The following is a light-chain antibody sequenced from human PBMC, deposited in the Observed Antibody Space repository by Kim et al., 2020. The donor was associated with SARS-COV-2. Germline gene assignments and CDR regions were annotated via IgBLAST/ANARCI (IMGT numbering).Light chain of an antibody. J-gene: IGKJ3*01. Sequence: SPGERATLSSRASPSVSSYLAWYQQKPGQAPRLLIYDASNRATGIPARFSGSGSGTDFTLTISSLEPEDFAVYYCQQRSNWPGFAFGPGTKVDIK. V-gene: IGKV3-11*01. CDR2: DAS. CDR3: QQRSNWPGFA. CDR1: PSVSSY.